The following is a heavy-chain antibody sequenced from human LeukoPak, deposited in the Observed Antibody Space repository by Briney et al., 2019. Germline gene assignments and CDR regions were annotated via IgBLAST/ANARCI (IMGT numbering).Heavy chain of an antibody. CDR2: IIPILGIA. D-gene: IGHD2-8*01. CDR1: GGTFSSYT. CDR3: ARVRQDIVLMVYADDAFDI. Sequence: ASVKVSCKASGGTFSSYTISWVRQAPGQGHEWMGRIIPILGIANYAQKFQGRVTITADKFTSTAYMELSSLRSEDTAVYYCARVRQDIVLMVYADDAFDIWGQGTMVTVSS. J-gene: IGHJ3*02. V-gene: IGHV1-69*02.